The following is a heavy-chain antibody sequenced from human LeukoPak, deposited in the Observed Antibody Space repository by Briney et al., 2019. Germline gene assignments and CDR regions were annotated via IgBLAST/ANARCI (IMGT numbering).Heavy chain of an antibody. V-gene: IGHV1-24*01. CDR1: GYTLTELS. Sequence: ASVKVSCKVSGYTLTELSMHWVRQAPGKGLEWMGGFDPEDGETIYAQKFQGRVTMTEDTSTDTAYMELSSLRSEDTAVYYCARDREDLLWFGEKEDWFDPWGQGTLVTVSS. CDR3: ARDREDLLWFGEKEDWFDP. J-gene: IGHJ5*02. D-gene: IGHD3-10*01. CDR2: FDPEDGET.